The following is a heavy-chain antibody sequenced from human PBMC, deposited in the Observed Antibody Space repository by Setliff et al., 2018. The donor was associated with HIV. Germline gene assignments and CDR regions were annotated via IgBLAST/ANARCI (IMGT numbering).Heavy chain of an antibody. CDR3: ARVPYRSAWFSGGHDAFDV. CDR2: INAYTGDT. V-gene: IGHV1-2*02. CDR1: GYTFIDNY. J-gene: IGHJ3*01. Sequence: ASVKVSCKTSGYTFIDNYIHWVRQPPGQGLEWMAWINAYTGDTNYAQKFQGSVTVTRDTSISTVYMELRSLRSYDTAVYYCARVPYRSAWFSGGHDAFDVWGQGTMVTVSS. D-gene: IGHD6-19*01.